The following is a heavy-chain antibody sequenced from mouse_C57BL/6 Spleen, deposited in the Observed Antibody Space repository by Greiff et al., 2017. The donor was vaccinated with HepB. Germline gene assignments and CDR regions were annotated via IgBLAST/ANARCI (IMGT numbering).Heavy chain of an antibody. Sequence: VQLQQPGAELVKPGASVKLSCKASGYTFTSYWMPWVKQRPGQGLEWIGMIHPNSGSTNYNEKFKSKATLTVDKSSSTAYMQLSSLTSEYSAVYYCARGSKDGYFDVWGTGTTVTVSA. D-gene: IGHD1-3*01. J-gene: IGHJ1*03. CDR3: ARGSKDGYFDV. V-gene: IGHV1-64*01. CDR2: IHPNSGST. CDR1: GYTFTSYW.